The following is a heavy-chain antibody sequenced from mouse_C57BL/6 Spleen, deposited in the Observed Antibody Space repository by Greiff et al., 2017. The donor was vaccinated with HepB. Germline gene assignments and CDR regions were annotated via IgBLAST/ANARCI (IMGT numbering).Heavy chain of an antibody. CDR3: AREGAIYYDYDY. V-gene: IGHV5-4*01. J-gene: IGHJ2*01. D-gene: IGHD2-4*01. CDR1: GFTFSSYA. CDR2: ISDGGSYT. Sequence: EVQVVESGGGLVKPGGSLKLSCAASGFTFSSYAMSWVRQTPEKRLEWVATISDGGSYTYYPDNVKDRFTISRDNAKNNLYLQMSHLKSEDTAMYYCAREGAIYYDYDYWGQGTTLTVSS.